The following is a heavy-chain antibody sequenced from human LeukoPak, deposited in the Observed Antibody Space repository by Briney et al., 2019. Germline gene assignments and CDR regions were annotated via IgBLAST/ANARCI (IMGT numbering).Heavy chain of an antibody. D-gene: IGHD4-11*01. CDR1: GYSFTSYW. Sequence: PGESLKISCKGSGYSFTSYWIGWVRQMPGKGLEWMGIIYPGDSDTRYSPSFQGQVTISADKSISTAYLQWSSLKASDTAMYYCARLEYDYSNYGHTFDYWGQGTLVTVSS. CDR2: IYPGDSDT. CDR3: ARLEYDYSNYGHTFDY. J-gene: IGHJ4*02. V-gene: IGHV5-51*01.